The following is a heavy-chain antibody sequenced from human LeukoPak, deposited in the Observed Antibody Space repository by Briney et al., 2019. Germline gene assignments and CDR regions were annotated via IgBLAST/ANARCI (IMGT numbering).Heavy chain of an antibody. D-gene: IGHD3-9*01. V-gene: IGHV3-48*02. J-gene: IGHJ4*02. CDR3: ARDLYFAHDY. CDR1: GFTFRSYT. Sequence: GGSLRLSCAASGFTFRSYTMSWVRQAPGKGLEWISYINSVSDMISYADSVKGRFTISRDNAKNSLYLQMNSLRDDDTAVYYCARDLYFAHDYWGQGTLVTVSS. CDR2: INSVSDMI.